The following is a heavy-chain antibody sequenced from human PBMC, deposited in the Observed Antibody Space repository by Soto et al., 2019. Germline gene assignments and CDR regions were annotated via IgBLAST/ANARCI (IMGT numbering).Heavy chain of an antibody. J-gene: IGHJ4*02. V-gene: IGHV3-11*01. CDR2: ISNRGSPT. CDR3: VKMGYGLYYSDY. Sequence: QVQLVESGGGLVKPGGSLRLSCAASGFTFSDYYMTWIRQAPGKGLEWISYISNRGSPTYAESVKGRFTVSRHNARNSVYLQMSSLRAEDTAFYYCVKMGYGLYYSDYWGLGTLVTVS. D-gene: IGHD2-8*01. CDR1: GFTFSDYY.